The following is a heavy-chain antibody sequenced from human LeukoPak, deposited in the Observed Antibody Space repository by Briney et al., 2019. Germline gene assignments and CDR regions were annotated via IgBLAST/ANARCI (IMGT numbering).Heavy chain of an antibody. CDR1: GYTFTSYG. V-gene: IGHV1-18*01. J-gene: IGHJ4*02. Sequence: ASVKVSCKASGYTFTSYGINWVRQAPGQGLEWMGWINAYNANTNYAQKVQGRVTMTTDTSTSTAYMELRSLRSDDTAVYYCARGDVVVVAATRLDYWGQGTLVTVSS. CDR2: INAYNANT. CDR3: ARGDVVVVAATRLDY. D-gene: IGHD2-15*01.